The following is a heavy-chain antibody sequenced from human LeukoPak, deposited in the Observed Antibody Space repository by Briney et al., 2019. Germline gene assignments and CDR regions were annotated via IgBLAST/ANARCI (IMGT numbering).Heavy chain of an antibody. V-gene: IGHV4-34*01. CDR3: ARGVYSSGWYSTSYPWRPWFDP. CDR1: GGSFSGYY. Sequence: SETLSLTCAVYGGSFSGYYWSWIRQPPEKGLEWIGEINHSGSTNYNPSLKSRVTISVDTSKNQFSLKLSSVTAADTAMYYCARGVYSSGWYSTSYPWRPWFDPWGQGTLVTVSS. CDR2: INHSGST. D-gene: IGHD6-19*01. J-gene: IGHJ5*02.